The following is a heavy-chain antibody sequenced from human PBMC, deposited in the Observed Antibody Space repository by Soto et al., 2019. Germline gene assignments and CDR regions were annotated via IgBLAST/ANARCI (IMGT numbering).Heavy chain of an antibody. Sequence: DVPLLESGGGLVQPGGPLRLSCAASGFTFSTYAMSWVRQAPGKGLEWVSAISGSGGSTYYADSVKGRFTISRDNSKNTLYLQMTSLRAEDTAIYYCAKDRGRGVGATDFDYWGQGTLVTVSS. CDR3: AKDRGRGVGATDFDY. CDR2: ISGSGGST. CDR1: GFTFSTYA. V-gene: IGHV3-23*01. D-gene: IGHD1-26*01. J-gene: IGHJ4*02.